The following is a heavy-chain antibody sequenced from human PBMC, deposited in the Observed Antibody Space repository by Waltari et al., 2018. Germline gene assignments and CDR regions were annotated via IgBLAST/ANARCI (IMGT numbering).Heavy chain of an antibody. CDR3: AKTLPHYE. CDR1: GFTFISYD. V-gene: IGHV3-30*02. CDR2: IRYDGSNK. D-gene: IGHD3-3*01. Sequence: QVQLVESGGGVVQPWGFLRLSCAASGFTFISYDMHWDRQAPGKGLEWVSFIRYDGSNKYYADSVNGRFTISRDNSKNTLYLQMNSLRAEDTVVYYCAKTLPHYEWGQGTLVTVSS. J-gene: IGHJ4*02.